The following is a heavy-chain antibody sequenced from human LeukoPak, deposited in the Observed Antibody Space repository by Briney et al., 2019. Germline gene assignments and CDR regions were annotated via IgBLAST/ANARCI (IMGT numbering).Heavy chain of an antibody. Sequence: GGSLRLSCSASGFTFTGHGMHWVRQAPGKGLEWVAVIWYDGSDKYYTDSVKGRFTISRDNSRNTLYLQMNSLRVDDTAIYYCARDITSHYFDYCGQGALVTVSS. V-gene: IGHV3-33*01. CDR3: ARDITSHYFDY. CDR1: GFTFTGHG. J-gene: IGHJ4*02. CDR2: IWYDGSDK. D-gene: IGHD1-14*01.